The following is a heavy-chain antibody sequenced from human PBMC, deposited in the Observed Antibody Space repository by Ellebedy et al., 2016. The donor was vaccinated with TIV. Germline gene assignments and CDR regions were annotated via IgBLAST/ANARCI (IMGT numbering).Heavy chain of an antibody. CDR3: AKTTSSDRWPGRWGFDY. Sequence: GGSLRLSXAASGFTFSNYAMSWVRQAPGKGLEWVSAISGYDTSTYYADSVRGRVTISRDNSKNRFYLQMNSLRVEDTAVYYCAKTTSSDRWPGRWGFDYWGRGTLVIVSS. V-gene: IGHV3-23*01. D-gene: IGHD6-19*01. J-gene: IGHJ4*01. CDR1: GFTFSNYA. CDR2: ISGYDTST.